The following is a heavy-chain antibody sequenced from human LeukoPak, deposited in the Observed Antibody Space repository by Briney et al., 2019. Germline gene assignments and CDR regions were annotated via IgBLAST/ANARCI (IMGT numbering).Heavy chain of an antibody. J-gene: IGHJ4*02. CDR2: IYPGDSDT. Sequence: GESLKISCKGSGDNFNMFWIGWVRQMPGKGLEWMGIIYPGDSDTRYSPSFQGQVTISVDKSISTAYLQWSSLKASDTAIYYCARLIAEGTFDCWGQGTLVTVSS. CDR1: GDNFNMFW. D-gene: IGHD2-15*01. V-gene: IGHV5-51*01. CDR3: ARLIAEGTFDC.